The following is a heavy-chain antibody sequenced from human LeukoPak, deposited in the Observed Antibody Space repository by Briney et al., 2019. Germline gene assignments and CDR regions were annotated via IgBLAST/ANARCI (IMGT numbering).Heavy chain of an antibody. D-gene: IGHD6-6*01. CDR3: VKRIQYTSSSAYFDY. CDR1: GSTFSNYG. J-gene: IGHJ4*02. Sequence: PGGSLRLSCAASGSTFSNYGMNWVRQAPGKGLEWVSSISDSAGSTFYADSVKGRCTISRDNSKNTLYLQMNSLRAGDTAIYYCVKRIQYTSSSAYFDYWGQGTLVTVSS. V-gene: IGHV3-23*01. CDR2: ISDSAGST.